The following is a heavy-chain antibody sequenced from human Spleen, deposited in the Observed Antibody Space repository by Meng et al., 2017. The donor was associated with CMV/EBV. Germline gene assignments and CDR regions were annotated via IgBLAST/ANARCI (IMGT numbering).Heavy chain of an antibody. Sequence: GSLRLSCTVSGDSISSQYWTWIRQPPGKGLEWIGYVSDSGNTNYNPSLKSRVTMSVDTSKHQFSLMLSSVTAADTAVYYCARFALAFDIWGQGTMVTVSS. J-gene: IGHJ3*02. CDR1: GDSISSQY. CDR3: ARFALAFDI. CDR2: VSDSGNT. V-gene: IGHV4-59*11.